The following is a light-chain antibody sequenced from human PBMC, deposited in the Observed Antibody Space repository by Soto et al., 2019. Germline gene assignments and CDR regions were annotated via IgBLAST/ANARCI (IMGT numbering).Light chain of an antibody. V-gene: IGKV3-15*01. Sequence: ETVMTQSPATLSVSPGDRVTLSCRASQSIGTNLLWLQQSPGQPPRLLISGASDRVAGVPDRFSGSGSGTDFPLTISGLQSEDCAVYYCQQYAGWPRTFGQGNKLEIK. CDR1: QSIGTN. CDR2: GAS. J-gene: IGKJ2*01. CDR3: QQYAGWPRT.